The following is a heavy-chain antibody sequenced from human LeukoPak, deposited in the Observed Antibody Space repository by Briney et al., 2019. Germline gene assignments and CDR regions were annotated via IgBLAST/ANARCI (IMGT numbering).Heavy chain of an antibody. D-gene: IGHD3-22*01. V-gene: IGHV1-3*01. J-gene: IGHJ4*02. Sequence: ASVKVSCKASGYTFTSYAMHWVRQAPGQRLEWMGWINAGNGNTKYSQKFQGRVTITRDTSARTAYMELSSLRSEDTAVYYCARETYDSSGYYYNYWGQGTLVTVSS. CDR3: ARETYDSSGYYYNY. CDR1: GYTFTSYA. CDR2: INAGNGNT.